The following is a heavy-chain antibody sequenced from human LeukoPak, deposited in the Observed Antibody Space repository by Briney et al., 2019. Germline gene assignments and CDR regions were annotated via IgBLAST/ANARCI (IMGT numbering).Heavy chain of an antibody. CDR3: ARDLDSGNYFFAY. D-gene: IGHD3-22*01. CDR1: GFSFGSYG. J-gene: IGHJ4*02. V-gene: IGHV3-48*04. CDR2: ISGNGGTT. Sequence: PGGSLRLSCAASGFSFGSYGLSWVRQAPGKGPQWVSYISGNGGTTHYADSVEGRFTISRDNAKNSLYLQMSSLRAEDTAVYYCARDLDSGNYFFAYWGQGTSVTVSS.